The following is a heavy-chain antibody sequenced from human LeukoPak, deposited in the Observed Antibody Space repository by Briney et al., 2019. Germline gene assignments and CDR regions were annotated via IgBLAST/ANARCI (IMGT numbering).Heavy chain of an antibody. CDR3: ARDRGGIAVD. CDR2: ISSSSSYI. D-gene: IGHD6-19*01. CDR1: GFTFSSYS. V-gene: IGHV3-21*01. Sequence: GGSLRLSCAASGFTFSSYSMNWVRQAPGKGLEWVSSISSSSSYIYYADSMKGRFTISRDNAKNSLYLQMNSLRAEDTAVYYCARDRGGIAVDWGQGTLVTVSS. J-gene: IGHJ4*02.